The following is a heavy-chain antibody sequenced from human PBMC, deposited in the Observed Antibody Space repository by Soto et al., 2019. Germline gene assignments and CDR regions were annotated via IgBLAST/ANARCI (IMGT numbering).Heavy chain of an antibody. CDR3: ARGSHCGGDCYSGYYYYYGMDV. CDR1: GGSFSGYY. CDR2: MYYSGST. J-gene: IGHJ6*02. Sequence: SETLSLTCAVYGGSFSGYYWSWIRQPPGKGLEWIGYMYYSGSTNYNPSLKSRVTISVDTSKNQFSLKLTSVTAADTAVYYCARGSHCGGDCYSGYYYYYGMDVWGQGTTVTVSS. D-gene: IGHD2-21*02. V-gene: IGHV4-59*01.